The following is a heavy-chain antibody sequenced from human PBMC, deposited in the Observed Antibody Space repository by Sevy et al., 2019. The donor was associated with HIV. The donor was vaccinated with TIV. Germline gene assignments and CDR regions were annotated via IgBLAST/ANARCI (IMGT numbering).Heavy chain of an antibody. V-gene: IGHV3-30*18. CDR3: AKDRNPGRAAAGTLDY. CDR2: ISYDGSNK. CDR1: GFTFSSYG. D-gene: IGHD6-13*01. J-gene: IGHJ4*02. Sequence: GGSLRLSCAASGFTFSSYGRHWVRQAPGKGLEWVAVISYDGSNKYYADSVKGRFTISRDNSKNTLYLQMNSLRAEDTAVYYCAKDRNPGRAAAGTLDYWGQGTLVTVSS.